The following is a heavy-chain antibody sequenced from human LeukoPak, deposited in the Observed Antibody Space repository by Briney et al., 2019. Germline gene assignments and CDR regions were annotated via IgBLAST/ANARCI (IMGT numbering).Heavy chain of an antibody. V-gene: IGHV3-48*04. D-gene: IGHD3-3*01. CDR1: GFTFSSYS. CDR2: IISSSSTI. Sequence: GSLRLSCAASGFTFSSYSMNWVRQAPGKGLEWVSYIISSSSTIYYADSVKGRFTISRDNAKNSLYLQMNSLRAEDTAVYYCAEVSYDFWSGYYHYWGQGTLVTVSS. J-gene: IGHJ4*02. CDR3: AEVSYDFWSGYYHY.